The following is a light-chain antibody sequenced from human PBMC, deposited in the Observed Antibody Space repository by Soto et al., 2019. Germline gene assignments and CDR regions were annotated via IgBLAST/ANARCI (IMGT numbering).Light chain of an antibody. Sequence: DIVMTQSPDSLDVSLGERATINCESIQNILHSSNKKNYLAWYQQKPGQPPKKLIYWASTRESGVPDRFSGSGSGTDFTLTISSLQAEDVAVYYCQQYYSSPYSFGQGTKLEIK. CDR1: QNILHSSNKKNY. CDR2: WAS. CDR3: QQYYSSPYS. V-gene: IGKV4-1*01. J-gene: IGKJ2*03.